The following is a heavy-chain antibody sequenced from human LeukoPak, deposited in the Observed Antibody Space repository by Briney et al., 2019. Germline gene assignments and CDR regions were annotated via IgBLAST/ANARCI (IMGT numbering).Heavy chain of an antibody. D-gene: IGHD2-15*01. Sequence: GGSLRLSCSVSGFTFSAYAMHWVRQAPGKGLEFLSSINSNGGSTYHADSVKGRFTISRDMSKNTVFLQMNSLSVEDMAVYYCARQIGYCSDSNCYFDYWGQGALVTVSS. CDR2: INSNGGST. J-gene: IGHJ4*02. CDR1: GFTFSAYA. V-gene: IGHV3-64*04. CDR3: ARQIGYCSDSNCYFDY.